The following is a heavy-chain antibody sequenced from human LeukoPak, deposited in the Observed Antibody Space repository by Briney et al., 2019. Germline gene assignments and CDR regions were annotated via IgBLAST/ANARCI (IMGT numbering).Heavy chain of an antibody. D-gene: IGHD3-10*01. CDR3: VRDGIRDIPGIITIRYDY. CDR2: IKEDGSDK. Sequence: GGSLRLSCAASGFTVSTNYMTWVRQAPGKGLEWVATIKEDGSDKYYVDSVRGRFTISRDNAENSLYLQMNSLTAEDTALYYCVRDGIRDIPGIITIRYDYWGQGTLVTVSS. V-gene: IGHV3-7*05. CDR1: GFTVSTNY. J-gene: IGHJ4*02.